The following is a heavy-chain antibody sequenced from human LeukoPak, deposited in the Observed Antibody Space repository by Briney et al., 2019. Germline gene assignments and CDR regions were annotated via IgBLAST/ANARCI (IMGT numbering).Heavy chain of an antibody. CDR3: ARHLNYYLDY. CDR2: ISAGSDYI. V-gene: IGHV3-21*05. CDR1: GFMFNGYS. D-gene: IGHD3-10*01. J-gene: IGHJ4*02. Sequence: GGSLRLSCAASGFMFNGYSLTWVRQAPGKGLEWISYISAGSDYIYNTDSVKGRFTISRGNAKNTLYLQMNSLRAEDMAVYYCARHLNYYLDYWGQGTLVTVSS.